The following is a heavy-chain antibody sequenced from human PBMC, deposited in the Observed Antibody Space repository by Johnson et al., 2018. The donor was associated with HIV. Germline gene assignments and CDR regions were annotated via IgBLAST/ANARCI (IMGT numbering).Heavy chain of an antibody. CDR2: ISSSGSTI. V-gene: IGHV3-23*04. D-gene: IGHD6-13*01. Sequence: EQLVESGGGLVQPGGSLRLSCAASGFTFSSYAMSWVRQAPGKGLEWVSAISSSGSTIYYADSVKGRFTISRANSKNSLYLKMNSLRAEDTAVYYCARVDGSTWYSLYYAFDFWGQGTMVTVSS. J-gene: IGHJ3*01. CDR1: GFTFSSYA. CDR3: ARVDGSTWYSLYYAFDF.